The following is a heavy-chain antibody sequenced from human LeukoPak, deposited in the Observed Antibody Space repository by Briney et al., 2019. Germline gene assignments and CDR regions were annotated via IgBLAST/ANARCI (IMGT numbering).Heavy chain of an antibody. Sequence: PSETLSLTCTVSGGSMSSFYWSWIRQPPGKGLEWIGYVYHTGSTNFNPSLKSRVTISLDTSKNQFSLKLNSVTAADTAVYYCARETTVTTFDSWGQGTLVTVSS. D-gene: IGHD4-17*01. CDR2: VYHTGST. CDR3: ARETTVTTFDS. J-gene: IGHJ4*02. CDR1: GGSMSSFY. V-gene: IGHV4-59*01.